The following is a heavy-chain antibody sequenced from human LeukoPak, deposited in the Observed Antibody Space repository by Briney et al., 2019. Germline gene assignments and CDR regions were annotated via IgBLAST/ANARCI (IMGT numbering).Heavy chain of an antibody. J-gene: IGHJ4*02. V-gene: IGHV3-23*01. CDR2: ISGGGEST. CDR3: AKGEGGSCSTSSCSTYFDY. CDR1: GFTFSSYA. D-gene: IGHD2-15*01. Sequence: GGSLRLSCAASGFTFSSYAMNWVRQAPGKGLEWVSAISGGGESTYNADSAKGRFFISRDNSKNTLYLQMNSLRAEDTAVYYCAKGEGGSCSTSSCSTYFDYWGQGTLVTVSS.